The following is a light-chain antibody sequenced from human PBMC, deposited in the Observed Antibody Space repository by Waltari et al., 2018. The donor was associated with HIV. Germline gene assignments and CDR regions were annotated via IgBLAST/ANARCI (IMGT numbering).Light chain of an antibody. CDR3: QQLSSYPLT. CDR1: QGISSY. J-gene: IGKJ4*01. V-gene: IGKV1-9*01. CDR2: AAS. Sequence: IKLTQSPSSLSASVGDRVTITCRASQGISSYLAWYQQEPGKVPKLLIYAASTLQSGVPSRFSGSGSGTEFTLTISSLQPEDFATYYCQQLSSYPLTFGGGTKVEIK.